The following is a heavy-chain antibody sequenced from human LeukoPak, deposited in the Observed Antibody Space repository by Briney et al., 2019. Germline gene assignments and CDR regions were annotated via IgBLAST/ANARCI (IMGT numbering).Heavy chain of an antibody. D-gene: IGHD1-26*01. CDR3: ATSGGYYSVDAFDI. Sequence: SQTLSLPCTVSGGSISSGDYYWSWIRQPPGKGLEWIGYIYYSGSTYYNPSLKSRVTISVDTSKNQFSLKLSSVTAADTAVYHCATSGGYYSVDAFDIWGQGTMVTVSS. V-gene: IGHV4-30-4*08. CDR1: GGSISSGDYY. CDR2: IYYSGST. J-gene: IGHJ3*02.